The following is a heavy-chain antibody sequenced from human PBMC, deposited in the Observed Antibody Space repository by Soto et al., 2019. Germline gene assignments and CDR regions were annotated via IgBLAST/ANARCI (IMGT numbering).Heavy chain of an antibody. CDR3: ARGGVSTRTFDY. Sequence: LKISCKGSGYNFAGYWIAWVRQMPGKGLELMGIIYPSDSDTRYRPSFQGQVTISADKSISSAYLQWSSLRASDTAMYYCARGGVSTRTFDYWGQGTPVTVSS. CDR1: GYNFAGYW. CDR2: IYPSDSDT. J-gene: IGHJ4*02. V-gene: IGHV5-51*01. D-gene: IGHD3-3*01.